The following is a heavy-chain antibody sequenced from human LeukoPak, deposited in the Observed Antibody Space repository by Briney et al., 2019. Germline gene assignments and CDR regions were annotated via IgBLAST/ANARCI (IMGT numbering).Heavy chain of an antibody. V-gene: IGHV3-21*01. J-gene: IGHJ4*02. CDR1: GFTFSSYD. D-gene: IGHD3-3*01. Sequence: PGGSLRLSCAASGFTFSSYDMNWVRQAPGKGLEWVSSISSRSSYIYYADSVKGRFTISRDNAKNSLFLQMNRLRAEDTAVYYCARGEWFDNWGQGTLVTVSS. CDR2: ISSRSSYI. CDR3: ARGEWFDN.